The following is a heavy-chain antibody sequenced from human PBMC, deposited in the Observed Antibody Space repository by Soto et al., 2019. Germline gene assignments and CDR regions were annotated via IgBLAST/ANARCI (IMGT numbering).Heavy chain of an antibody. Sequence: GGSLRLSCAASGFIFTRYSMNWVRQAPGKGLEWVSSISSTTNYIYYGDSMKGRFTISRDNAKNSLYLEMNSLRAEDTAVYYCARESEDLTSNFDYWGQGXLVTVYS. CDR3: ARESEDLTSNFDY. CDR1: GFIFTRYS. V-gene: IGHV3-21*06. CDR2: ISSTTNYI. J-gene: IGHJ4*02.